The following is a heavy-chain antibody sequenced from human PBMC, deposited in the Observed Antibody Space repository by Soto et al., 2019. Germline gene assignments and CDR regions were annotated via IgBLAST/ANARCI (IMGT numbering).Heavy chain of an antibody. D-gene: IGHD6-19*01. CDR1: GYTFSGYA. Sequence: QVQLVQSGAEVKRPGASVRISCKASGYTFSGYAVHWVRQAPGQRPEWMGWINPDNGYTKYSQRFQGRLTISTNTSATTVYMELTSLQSEDTAVFYCARDPEWLTLGAENFQFWGQGTLVIVSS. V-gene: IGHV1-3*01. CDR3: ARDPEWLTLGAENFQF. CDR2: INPDNGYT. J-gene: IGHJ1*01.